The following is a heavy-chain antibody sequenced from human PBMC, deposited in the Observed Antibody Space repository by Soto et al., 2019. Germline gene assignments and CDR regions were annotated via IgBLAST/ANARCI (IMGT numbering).Heavy chain of an antibody. Sequence: GGSLRLSCAASGCTFSSYAMHWVRQEPGKGREWVAVIAYDGSNKYYADSVKGRFTISRDNSKNTLYLHMNSLRAEDTAVYYCARELWEPHPPDYWGQGTLVTVSS. CDR1: GCTFSSYA. D-gene: IGHD1-26*01. CDR2: IAYDGSNK. J-gene: IGHJ4*02. V-gene: IGHV3-30-3*01. CDR3: ARELWEPHPPDY.